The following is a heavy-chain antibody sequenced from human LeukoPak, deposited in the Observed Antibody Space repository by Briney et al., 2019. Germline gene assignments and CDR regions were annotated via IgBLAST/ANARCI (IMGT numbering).Heavy chain of an antibody. D-gene: IGHD3-9*01. Sequence: GASVKVSCKASGYTFASYDINWVRQATGQGLEWMGWMNPNSGNTGYAQKFQGRVTMTRNTSISTAYMELSSLRSEDTAVYYCARAGLRYFDWLPPTRFDYWGQGTLVTVSS. CDR3: ARAGLRYFDWLPPTRFDY. CDR2: MNPNSGNT. J-gene: IGHJ4*02. V-gene: IGHV1-8*01. CDR1: GYTFASYD.